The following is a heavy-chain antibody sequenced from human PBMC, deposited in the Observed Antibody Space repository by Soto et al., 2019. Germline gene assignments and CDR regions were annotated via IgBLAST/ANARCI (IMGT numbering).Heavy chain of an antibody. Sequence: QVHLVQSGPEVKKPGSSVKVSCKASGDAIVKYTFTWVRQAPGQGLEWMGRIVSILGLATYAQNFQGRVAIAADKYTKTVSVELSSLTSAHSAVYLCVSQAGYDAAVDFWGQGTLVTVS. D-gene: IGHD5-12*01. CDR3: VSQAGYDAAVDF. CDR2: IVSILGLA. CDR1: GDAIVKYT. V-gene: IGHV1-69*02. J-gene: IGHJ4*02.